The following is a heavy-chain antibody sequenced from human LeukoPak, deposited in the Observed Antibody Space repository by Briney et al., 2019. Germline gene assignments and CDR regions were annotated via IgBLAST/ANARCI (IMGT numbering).Heavy chain of an antibody. Sequence: GGSLRLSCAASGFTFSSYAMSWVRQAPGKGLEWVSAISGSGGSTYYADSVKGRFTISRDNSKNTLYLQMNSLRAEDTAVYYCAKVQLADITMIAWDASRGLGGGAFDIWGQGTMVTVSS. D-gene: IGHD3-22*01. J-gene: IGHJ3*02. CDR2: ISGSGGST. V-gene: IGHV3-23*01. CDR3: AKVQLADITMIAWDASRGLGGGAFDI. CDR1: GFTFSSYA.